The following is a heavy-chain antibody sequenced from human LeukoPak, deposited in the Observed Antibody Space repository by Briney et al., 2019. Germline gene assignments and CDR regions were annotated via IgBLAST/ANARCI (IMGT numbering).Heavy chain of an antibody. CDR2: IYYTGST. CDR3: ARARGGSGTFLSIIDY. J-gene: IGHJ4*02. CDR1: SYSISTGYY. Sequence: PSETLSLTCSVSSYSISTGYYWDWIRQSPGRGLEWIGNIYYTGSTYYNPSLKSRVTISVDTSKNQFSLKLTSVTAADTAIYYCARARGGSGTFLSIIDYWGQGTLVTVSS. D-gene: IGHD3-10*01. V-gene: IGHV4-38-2*02.